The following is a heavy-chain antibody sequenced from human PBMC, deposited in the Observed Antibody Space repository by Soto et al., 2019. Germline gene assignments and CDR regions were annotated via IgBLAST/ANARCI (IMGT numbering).Heavy chain of an antibody. V-gene: IGHV1-18*01. J-gene: IGHJ5*02. D-gene: IGHD3-16*02. CDR1: GYTFTSYG. Sequence: QVQLVQSGAEVKKPGASVKVSCKASGYTFTSYGISWVRQAPGQGLEWMGWISAYNGNTNYAQKLQGRVTMSTDTSTRTAYMELRSLRSDDTSVYHCARTIMITVGGVIGYFDPWGKGTLVTVSS. CDR3: ARTIMITVGGVIGYFDP. CDR2: ISAYNGNT.